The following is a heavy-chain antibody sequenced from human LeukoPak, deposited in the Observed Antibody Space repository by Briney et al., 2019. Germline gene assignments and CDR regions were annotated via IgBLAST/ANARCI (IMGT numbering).Heavy chain of an antibody. D-gene: IGHD3-16*01. J-gene: IGHJ5*02. V-gene: IGHV3-33*01. CDR2: IWYDGSNK. Sequence: RSLRLSCAASGFTFSSYGMHWVRQAPGKGLGWVAVIWYDGSNKYYADSVKGRLTISRDNSKNTLYLQMNSLRAEDTAVYYCARDYAGENWFDPWGQGTLVTVSS. CDR1: GFTFSSYG. CDR3: ARDYAGENWFDP.